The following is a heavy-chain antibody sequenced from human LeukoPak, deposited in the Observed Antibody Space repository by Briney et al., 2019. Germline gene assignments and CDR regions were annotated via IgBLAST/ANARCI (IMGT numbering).Heavy chain of an antibody. CDR3: ARGPGGDYGGKGSYYYYYGMDV. D-gene: IGHD4-17*01. J-gene: IGHJ6*02. Sequence: SETLSLTCAVYGGSFSGYYWSWIRQPPGKGLEWIGEINHSGSTNYNPSLKSRVTISVDTSKTQFSLKLSSVTAADTAVYYCARGPGGDYGGKGSYYYYYGMDVWGQGTTVTVSS. CDR1: GGSFSGYY. V-gene: IGHV4-34*01. CDR2: INHSGST.